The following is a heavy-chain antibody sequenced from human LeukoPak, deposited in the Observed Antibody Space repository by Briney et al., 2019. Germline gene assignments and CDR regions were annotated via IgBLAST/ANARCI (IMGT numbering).Heavy chain of an antibody. J-gene: IGHJ4*02. CDR1: GYTLTELS. D-gene: IGHD1/OR15-1a*01. CDR3: ARRKKSDWNTIFDY. V-gene: IGHV1-24*01. CDR2: FDPEDGET. Sequence: ASVKVSCKVSGYTLTELSIHWVRQAPGKGLEWMGGFDPEDGETIYAQKFQGRVTMTEDTSTDTAYMELSSLRSEDTAVYYCARRKKSDWNTIFDYWGQGTLVTVSS.